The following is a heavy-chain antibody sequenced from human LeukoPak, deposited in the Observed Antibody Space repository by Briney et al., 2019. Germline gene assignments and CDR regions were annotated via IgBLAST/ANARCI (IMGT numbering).Heavy chain of an antibody. J-gene: IGHJ6*04. CDR1: GFTFSSYN. V-gene: IGHV3-21*01. Sequence: GGSLRLSCAASGFTFSSYNMNWVRQAPGKGLEWVSSTTSSSSYIYYADSVKGRFTISRDNAKNTVYLQMNSLRAEDTAVYYCAGVPSFYLNAWGKGTTVTISS. D-gene: IGHD2-2*01. CDR2: TTSSSSYI. CDR3: AGVPSFYLNA.